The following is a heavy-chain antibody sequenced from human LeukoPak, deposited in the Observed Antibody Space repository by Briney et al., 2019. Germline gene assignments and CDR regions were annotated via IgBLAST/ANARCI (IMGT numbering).Heavy chain of an antibody. CDR2: INAGNGNA. Sequence: ASVKVSCKASGYTFTDYGMHWVRQAPGQRLEWMAWINAGNGNAKYSQKFQGRVTITADESTSTAYMELSSLRSEDTAVYYCARGVTSGMTTVTFWFDPWGQGTLVTVSS. D-gene: IGHD4-17*01. V-gene: IGHV1-3*01. CDR1: GYTFTDYG. J-gene: IGHJ5*02. CDR3: ARGVTSGMTTVTFWFDP.